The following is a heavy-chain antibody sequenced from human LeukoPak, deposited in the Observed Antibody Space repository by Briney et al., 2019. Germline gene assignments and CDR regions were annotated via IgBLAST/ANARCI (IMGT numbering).Heavy chain of an antibody. Sequence: PGGSLRLSCAASGFTFSTYAMTWVRRAPGKGLEWAAAVTSDGRWTNYADSVKGRFTVSRDNSKDTLFMQMSSLRAEDTAVYYCAKGTSWFGEDWGLGTLVTVSS. CDR3: AKGTSWFGED. D-gene: IGHD3-10*01. V-gene: IGHV3-23*01. CDR2: VTSDGRWT. J-gene: IGHJ4*02. CDR1: GFTFSTYA.